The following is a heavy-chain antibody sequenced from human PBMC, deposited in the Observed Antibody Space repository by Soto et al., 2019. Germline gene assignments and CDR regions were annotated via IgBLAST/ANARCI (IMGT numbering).Heavy chain of an antibody. CDR3: ARATYSNYVSRSWYYYYYYMDV. J-gene: IGHJ6*03. CDR2: IYYSGST. D-gene: IGHD4-4*01. Sequence: QVQLQESGPGLVKPSQTLSLTCTVSGGSISSGGYYWSWIRQHPGKGLEWIGYIYYSGSTYYNQSLKSRVTISVDTSKNQFSLKLSSVTAADTAVYYCARATYSNYVSRSWYYYYYYMDVWGKGTTVTVSS. V-gene: IGHV4-31*03. CDR1: GGSISSGGYY.